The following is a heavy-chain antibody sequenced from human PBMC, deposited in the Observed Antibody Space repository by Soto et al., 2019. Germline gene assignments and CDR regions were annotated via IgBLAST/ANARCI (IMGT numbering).Heavy chain of an antibody. V-gene: IGHV3-23*01. J-gene: IGHJ6*03. CDR3: AYCSSTSCADYYYYMDV. CDR2: ISGSGGST. D-gene: IGHD2-2*01. Sequence: GSLRLSCAASGFTFSSYAMSWVRQAPGKGLEWVSAISGSGGSTYYADSVKGRFTISRDNSKNTLYLQMNSLRAEDTAVYYCAYCSSTSCADYYYYMDVWGKGTTVTVSS. CDR1: GFTFSSYA.